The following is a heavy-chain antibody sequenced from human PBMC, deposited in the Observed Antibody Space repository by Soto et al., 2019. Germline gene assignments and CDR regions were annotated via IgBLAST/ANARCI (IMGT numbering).Heavy chain of an antibody. CDR3: ARSTTWAPNYYYYALDV. CDR1: GFIFSSYG. D-gene: IGHD1-1*01. V-gene: IGHV3-30*03. CDR2: ISHDENNK. J-gene: IGHJ6*02. Sequence: QVQLVESGGGVVQPGRSLRLSCAASGFIFSSYGMHWVRQAPGKGLEWVAVISHDENNKHYADSVKGRFTISRDNSKNTLYLQMNSLRVEDTAVYYCARSTTWAPNYYYYALDVWGQGTTVTVSS.